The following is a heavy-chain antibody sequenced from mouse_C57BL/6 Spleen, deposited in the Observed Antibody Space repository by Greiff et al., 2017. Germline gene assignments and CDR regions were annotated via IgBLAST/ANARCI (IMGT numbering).Heavy chain of an antibody. J-gene: IGHJ4*01. V-gene: IGHV5-6*01. Sequence: EVHLVESGGDLVKPGGSLKLSCAASGFTFSSYGMSWVRPTPDKRLEWVATISSGGSYTYYPDSVKGRFTISRDNAKNTLYLQMSSLKSEDTAMYYCARHHYDGVYYAMDYWGQGTSVTVSS. D-gene: IGHD1-2*01. CDR3: ARHHYDGVYYAMDY. CDR1: GFTFSSYG. CDR2: ISSGGSYT.